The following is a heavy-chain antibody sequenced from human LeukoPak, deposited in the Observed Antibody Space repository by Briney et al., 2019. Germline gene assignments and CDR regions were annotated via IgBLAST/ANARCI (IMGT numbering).Heavy chain of an antibody. V-gene: IGHV1-2*04. CDR1: GYTFTGYY. D-gene: IGHD6-19*01. Sequence: GASVKVSCKASGYTFTGYYMHWVRQAPGQGLEWMGWINPNSGGTNYAQKFQGWVTMTRDTSISTAYMELSRLRSDDTAVYYCARTVAGMWQDAFDIWGQGTMVTVSS. CDR3: ARTVAGMWQDAFDI. J-gene: IGHJ3*02. CDR2: INPNSGGT.